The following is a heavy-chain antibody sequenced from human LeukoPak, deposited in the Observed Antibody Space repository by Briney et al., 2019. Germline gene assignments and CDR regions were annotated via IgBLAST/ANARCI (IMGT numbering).Heavy chain of an antibody. D-gene: IGHD1-26*01. V-gene: IGHV3-23*01. CDR2: FSGSVGST. Sequence: GRSMCLSSAPSGFTFSSFAMSWVRQAPGTGLGWVSAFSGSVGSTYYTDSGKGRFTISRDNSQKTLSLQQNSLRAEDTDVCYCAKDRIVGASASLFDYWGQGTLVTVSS. CDR1: GFTFSSFA. CDR3: AKDRIVGASASLFDY. J-gene: IGHJ4*02.